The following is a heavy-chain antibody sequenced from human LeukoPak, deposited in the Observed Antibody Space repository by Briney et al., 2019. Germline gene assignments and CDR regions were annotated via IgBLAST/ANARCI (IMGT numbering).Heavy chain of an antibody. Sequence: GASVKVSCKASGYTFTSYGISWVRQAPGQGLDWMGWISAYNGNTNYAQKLQGRVTMTTDTSTSTAYMELRSLRSDDTAVYYCAREAGYYDSSGRGGYWGQGTLVTVSS. CDR3: AREAGYYDSSGRGGY. J-gene: IGHJ4*02. D-gene: IGHD3-22*01. CDR1: GYTFTSYG. V-gene: IGHV1-18*01. CDR2: ISAYNGNT.